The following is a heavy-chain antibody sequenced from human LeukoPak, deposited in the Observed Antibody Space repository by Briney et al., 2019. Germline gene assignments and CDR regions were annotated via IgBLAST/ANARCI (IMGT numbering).Heavy chain of an antibody. J-gene: IGHJ6*02. CDR2: ISGSGGST. Sequence: GGSLRLSCAASGFTFSSYAMSWVRQAPGKGLEWVSAISGSGGSTYYADSVKGRFTISRDNSKNTLYLQMNSLRAEDTAVYYCAADFKGSSGWYGRVDYYYYGMDVWGQGTTVTVSS. D-gene: IGHD6-19*01. CDR3: AADFKGSSGWYGRVDYYYYGMDV. CDR1: GFTFSSYA. V-gene: IGHV3-23*01.